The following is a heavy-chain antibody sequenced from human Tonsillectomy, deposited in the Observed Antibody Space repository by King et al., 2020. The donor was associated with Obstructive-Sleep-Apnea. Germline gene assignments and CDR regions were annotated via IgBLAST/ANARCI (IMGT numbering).Heavy chain of an antibody. CDR2: IDYSGST. V-gene: IGHV4-39*07. J-gene: IGHJ2*01. D-gene: IGHD2-15*01. CDR1: GGSITSSSYY. CDR3: ARVGGDWYFDL. Sequence: MQLQESGPGLVKPSETLSLTCTVSGGSITSSSYYWGWIRQPPGKGLEWIGSIDYSGSTYYNPSLKSRVTISVDTSKNQFSLRPSSVTAADTAVYYCARVGGDWYFDLWGRGTLVTVSS.